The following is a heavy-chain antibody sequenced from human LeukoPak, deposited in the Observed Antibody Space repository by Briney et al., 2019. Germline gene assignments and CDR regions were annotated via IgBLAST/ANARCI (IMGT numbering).Heavy chain of an antibody. CDR3: ARDYYDSSGYRTRAFGY. Sequence: ASVKVSCKASGYTFTGYYMHWVRQAPGQGLEWMGRINPNSGGTNYAQKFQGRVTMTRDTSISTAYMELSRLRSDDTAVYYCARDYYDSSGYRTRAFGYWGQGTLVTVSS. CDR1: GYTFTGYY. J-gene: IGHJ4*02. D-gene: IGHD3-22*01. CDR2: INPNSGGT. V-gene: IGHV1-2*06.